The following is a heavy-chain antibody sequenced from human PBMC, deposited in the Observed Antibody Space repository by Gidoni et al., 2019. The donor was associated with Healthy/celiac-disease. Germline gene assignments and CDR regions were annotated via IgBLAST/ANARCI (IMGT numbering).Heavy chain of an antibody. Sequence: QVQLVESGGGVVQPGRSLRLSCAASGFTFSSYAMHWVRQAPGKGLEWVAVISYDGSNKYYADSVKGRFTISRDNSKNTLYLQMNSLRAEDTAVYYCARDMDIVVVPAAIFAFDIWGQGTMVTVSS. V-gene: IGHV3-30-3*01. CDR1: GFTFSSYA. J-gene: IGHJ3*02. CDR2: ISYDGSNK. CDR3: ARDMDIVVVPAAIFAFDI. D-gene: IGHD2-2*03.